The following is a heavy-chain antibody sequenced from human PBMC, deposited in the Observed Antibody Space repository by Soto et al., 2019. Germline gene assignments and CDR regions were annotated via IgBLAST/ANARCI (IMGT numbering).Heavy chain of an antibody. Sequence: SQTLSLTCAISGNSVSSNTASWNWIRQSPSRGLEWLGRTYFRSKWYNDYAVSVKSRIIINPDTSNNQFSLPLNSVTPADTAVYFCAKGYNLVPKTPYAFHPWGQGIIVTVST. CDR2: TYFRSKWYN. CDR1: GNSVSSNTAS. V-gene: IGHV6-1*01. CDR3: AKGYNLVPKTPYAFHP. J-gene: IGHJ5*02. D-gene: IGHD1-1*01.